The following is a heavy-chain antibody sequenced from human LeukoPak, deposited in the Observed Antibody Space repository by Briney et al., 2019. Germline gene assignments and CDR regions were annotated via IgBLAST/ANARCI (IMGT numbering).Heavy chain of an antibody. J-gene: IGHJ4*02. CDR1: GGSISTTNW. CDR2: VHLNGRT. V-gene: IGHV4-4*02. CDR3: AREGGPYRPLDY. Sequence: SETLSLTCVVSGGSISTTNWWTWVRQPPREGLGWIGEVHLNGRTHYNPSLESRVTMSVDMSENHISLWLTSVTAADTAVYYCAREGGPYRPLDYSGQGTLVTVSS.